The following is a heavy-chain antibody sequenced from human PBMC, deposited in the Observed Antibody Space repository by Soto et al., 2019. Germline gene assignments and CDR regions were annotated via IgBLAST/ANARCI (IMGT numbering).Heavy chain of an antibody. J-gene: IGHJ4*01. D-gene: IGHD4-4*01. CDR3: AREGVTNYTDYYFDL. V-gene: IGHV4-59*01. CDR2: IYYSGST. CDR1: GGSISSYY. Sequence: PSETLSLTCTVSGGSISSYYWSWIRQPPGKGLEWIGYIYYSGSTNYNPSLKSRVTISVDTSKNQFSLKLSSVTAADTAIYYCAREGVTNYTDYYFDLWGHGALVTVSS.